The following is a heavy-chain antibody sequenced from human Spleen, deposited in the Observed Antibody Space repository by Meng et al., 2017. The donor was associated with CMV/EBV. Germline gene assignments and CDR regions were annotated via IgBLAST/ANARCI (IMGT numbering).Heavy chain of an antibody. Sequence: KVSCKASGYIFTSYWIGWVRQMPGKGLECMGIISPSDSDTRYSPSFQGQVTMTRDTSISTAYMELSRLRSDDTAVYYCARTQVPAHSGSYRYYYYYGMDVWGHGTAVTVSS. CDR1: GYIFTSYW. CDR2: ISPSDSDT. D-gene: IGHD1-26*01. CDR3: ARTQVPAHSGSYRYYYYYGMDV. J-gene: IGHJ6*02. V-gene: IGHV5-51*01.